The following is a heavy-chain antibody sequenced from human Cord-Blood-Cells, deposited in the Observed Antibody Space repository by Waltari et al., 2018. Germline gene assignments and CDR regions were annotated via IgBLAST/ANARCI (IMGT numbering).Heavy chain of an antibody. CDR3: ARVCSPSNFAFDI. CDR2: ISCSRSDI. J-gene: IGHJ3*02. D-gene: IGHD7-27*01. Sequence: EVQLVESGGGLVKPGGSLRLSCAASGFTSSSYSMNCVRQAPGYGLWCGSAISCSRSDIFYADSVNVRCTISRDNAKNSLYLQMNSLRAEDTAVYYCARVCSPSNFAFDIWGQGTMVTVSS. V-gene: IGHV3-21*01. CDR1: GFTSSSYS.